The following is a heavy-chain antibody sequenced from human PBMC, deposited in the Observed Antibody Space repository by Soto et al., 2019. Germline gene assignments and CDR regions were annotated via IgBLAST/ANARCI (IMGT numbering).Heavy chain of an antibody. CDR3: ANFFFSAEYYYGMDV. V-gene: IGHV3-23*01. CDR1: GFTFSSYA. CDR2: ISGSGGST. Sequence: GGSLRLSCAASGFTFSSYAMSWVRQAPGKGLEWVSAISGSGGSTYYADSVKGRFTISRDNSKNTLYLQMNSLRAEDTAVYYCANFFFSAEYYYGMDVWGQGTTVTVSS. D-gene: IGHD3-3*01. J-gene: IGHJ6*02.